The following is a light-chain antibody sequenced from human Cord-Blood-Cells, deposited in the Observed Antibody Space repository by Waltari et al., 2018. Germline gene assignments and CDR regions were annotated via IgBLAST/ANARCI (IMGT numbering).Light chain of an antibody. CDR1: SSDVGGYNY. V-gene: IGLV2-11*01. J-gene: IGLJ3*02. Sequence: QSALTQPRPVSGSPGQSVTISCTGTSSDVGGYNYVSWYQQHPGKAPKLMIYHVIRRPLGVPDRFSGSKSGNTASLTISGLQAEDEADYYCCSYAGSYTWVFGGGTKLTVL. CDR2: HVI. CDR3: CSYAGSYTWV.